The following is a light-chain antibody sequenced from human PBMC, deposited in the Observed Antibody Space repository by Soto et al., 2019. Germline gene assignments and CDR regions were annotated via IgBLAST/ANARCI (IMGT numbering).Light chain of an antibody. CDR3: QQYEIFPIT. CDR2: DAS. Sequence: DIQMTQSPSSLSASVGDRVTITCQASHDIRKYLNWYQQKPGKAPKLLIYDASNMETGVPSRFTGSGSETDFTFTISSLQPEDIATYYCQQYEIFPITFGQGTRLEIK. CDR1: HDIRKY. J-gene: IGKJ5*01. V-gene: IGKV1-33*01.